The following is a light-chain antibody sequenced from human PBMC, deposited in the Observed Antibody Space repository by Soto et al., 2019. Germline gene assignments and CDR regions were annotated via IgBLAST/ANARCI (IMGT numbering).Light chain of an antibody. CDR3: QQSNSFPT. V-gene: IGKV1-12*01. CDR2: AAS. Sequence: DIRMTQSPSSVSASVGDRVTITCRASQAISTWLAWYQQKPWKAPKLLIYAASSLHSGVPSRFSGSGSGTDFTLTISSLQPEDFATYYCQQSNSFPTFGQGTQVEIK. J-gene: IGKJ1*01. CDR1: QAISTW.